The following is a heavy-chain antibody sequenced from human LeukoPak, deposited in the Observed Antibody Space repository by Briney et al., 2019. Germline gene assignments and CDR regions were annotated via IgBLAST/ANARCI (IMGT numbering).Heavy chain of an antibody. D-gene: IGHD4-17*01. Sequence: GGSLRLSCAASGFTFSSYSMNWVRQAPGKGLGWVSSISSSSSYIYYADSVKGRFTISRDNAENSLYLQMNSLRAEDTAVYYCARVPLYGDYGQIDYWGQGTLVTVSS. CDR3: ARVPLYGDYGQIDY. CDR1: GFTFSSYS. CDR2: ISSSSSYI. V-gene: IGHV3-21*01. J-gene: IGHJ4*02.